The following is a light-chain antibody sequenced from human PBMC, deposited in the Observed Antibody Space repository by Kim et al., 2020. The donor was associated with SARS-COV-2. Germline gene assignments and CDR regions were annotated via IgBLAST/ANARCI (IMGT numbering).Light chain of an antibody. CDR2: GKN. CDR1: SLRTYY. Sequence: SSELTQDPAVSVALGQTVRITCQGDSLRTYYASWYQQKPGQAPLLVIYGKNNRPSGIPDRFSGSSSGNTASLTITGAQAEDEADYYCNSRDSSGHLYVFG. CDR3: NSRDSSGHLYV. J-gene: IGLJ1*01. V-gene: IGLV3-19*01.